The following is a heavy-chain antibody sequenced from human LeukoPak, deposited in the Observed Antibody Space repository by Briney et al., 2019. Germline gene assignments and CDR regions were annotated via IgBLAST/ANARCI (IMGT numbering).Heavy chain of an antibody. V-gene: IGHV4-39*01. J-gene: IGHJ4*02. CDR1: GDSIRTSSYY. CDR2: IYYSGNT. D-gene: IGHD3-22*01. Sequence: PSETLSLTCTVSGDSIRTSSYYWGWIRQHPGKGLEWIGSIYYSGNTYYNPSLKSRVAISMDTSKNQFSLKLTSVTAADTAVYYCARQFYHDSSGADYWGQGALVTVSS. CDR3: ARQFYHDSSGADY.